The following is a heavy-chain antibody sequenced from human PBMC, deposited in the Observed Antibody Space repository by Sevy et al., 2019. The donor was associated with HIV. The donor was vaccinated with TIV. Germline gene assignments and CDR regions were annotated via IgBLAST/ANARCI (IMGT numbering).Heavy chain of an antibody. D-gene: IGHD2-8*02. V-gene: IGHV3-23*01. CDR2: LIGGGSRT. CDR1: GFPFSSYA. CDR3: AKRRVQSGRSGGGANYGMDV. Sequence: GGSLRLSCAASGFPFSSYAMSWVRQAPGKGLEWVSTLIGGGSRTYYADSVTGRFIISRDNSRNTLYLQMNSLRAEDTAIYYCAKRRVQSGRSGGGANYGMDVWGRGTTVTVSS. J-gene: IGHJ6*02.